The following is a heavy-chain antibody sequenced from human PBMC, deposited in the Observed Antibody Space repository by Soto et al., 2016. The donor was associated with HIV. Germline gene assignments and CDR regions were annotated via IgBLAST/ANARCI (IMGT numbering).Heavy chain of an antibody. D-gene: IGHD6-13*01. CDR1: GFTFSGSA. CDR2: IRSKANSYAT. V-gene: IGHV3-73*01. Sequence: EVQLVESGGGLVQPGGSLKLSCAASGFTFSGSAMHWVRQASGKGLEWVGRIRSKANSYATAYAASVKGRFTISRDDSKNTAYLQMNSLKTEDTAVYYCTRLIAEAFDIWGQGTMVTVSS. CDR3: TRLIAEAFDI. J-gene: IGHJ3*02.